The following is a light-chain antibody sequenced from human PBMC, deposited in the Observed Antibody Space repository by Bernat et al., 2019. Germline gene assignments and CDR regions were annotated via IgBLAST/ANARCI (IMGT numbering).Light chain of an antibody. CDR3: MQALQTPRT. CDR1: QSLLYSNGYNY. J-gene: IGKJ1*01. Sequence: DIVMTQSPLSLPVTPGEPASISCRSSQSLLYSNGYNYLDWYLQRPGQSPQLLIYLGSARASGVPDRFSGSGSGTDFTLKISRVEAEDVGVYYCMQALQTPRTFGQGTKLAIK. CDR2: LGS. V-gene: IGKV2-28*01.